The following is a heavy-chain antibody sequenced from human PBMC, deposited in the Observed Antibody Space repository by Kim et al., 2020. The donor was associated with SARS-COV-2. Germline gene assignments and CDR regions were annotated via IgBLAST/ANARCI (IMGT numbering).Heavy chain of an antibody. CDR3: ARGFVVGCRRPIYY. D-gene: IGHD2-21*01. J-gene: IGHJ1*01. CDR1: GYTFTSYS. CDR2: INAGNGNT. Sequence: ASVKVSCKASGYTFTSYSMHWVRQAPGQGLEWMGWINAGNGNTKYSQKFQGRVTITRDTSASTAYMELSSLRSDDTAVYYCARGFVVGCRRPIYYWGQG. V-gene: IGHV1-3*01.